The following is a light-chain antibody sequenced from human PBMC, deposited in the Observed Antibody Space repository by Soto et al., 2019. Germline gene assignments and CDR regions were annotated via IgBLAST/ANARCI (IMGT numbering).Light chain of an antibody. CDR2: DAD. CDR3: CSYAGSFTWV. J-gene: IGLJ3*02. Sequence: QSALTQPRAVSGSPGQSVTISCTGTTGDIGSYNFVSWYQHHPGKAPKLIIYDADKRPSGVPDRFSASKSDNAASLTISGLQAEDEADYYCCSYAGSFTWVFGGGTKLTVL. CDR1: TGDIGSYNF. V-gene: IGLV2-11*01.